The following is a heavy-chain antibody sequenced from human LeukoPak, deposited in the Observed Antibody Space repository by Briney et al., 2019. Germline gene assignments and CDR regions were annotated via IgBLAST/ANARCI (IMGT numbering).Heavy chain of an antibody. V-gene: IGHV4-30-4*01. CDR3: ARGPSYGSGSSFDY. CDR2: TYYSGST. CDR1: GGSISRVDYN. J-gene: IGHJ4*02. D-gene: IGHD3-10*01. Sequence: PSHTLSLTCTVSGGSISRVDYNWSWIRQPPGKGLEWIGYTYYSGSTYYNPSLKSRVTISVDTSKNQFSLKLSSVTAADTALYYCARGPSYGSGSSFDYWGQGALVTVSS.